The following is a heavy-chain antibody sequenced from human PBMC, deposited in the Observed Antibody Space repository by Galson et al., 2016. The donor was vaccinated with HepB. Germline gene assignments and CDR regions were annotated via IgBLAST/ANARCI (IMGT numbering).Heavy chain of an antibody. CDR2: MYNSGST. D-gene: IGHD3-22*01. V-gene: IGHV4-59*01. CDR3: ARMLSDRSGFYYFDY. CDR1: GGSIRSYY. J-gene: IGHJ4*02. Sequence: ETLSLTCTVSGGSIRSYYWSWIRQPPGKGLEWIGYMYNSGSTHYNPSLKSRVTISVDTSKNQFSLKQGSVTAADTAVYYCARMLSDRSGFYYFDYWGQGILVIVSS.